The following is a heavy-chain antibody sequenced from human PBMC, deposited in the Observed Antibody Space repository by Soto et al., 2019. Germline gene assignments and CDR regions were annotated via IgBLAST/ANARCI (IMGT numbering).Heavy chain of an antibody. CDR3: ARVGGITGTTSVGT. J-gene: IGHJ5*02. V-gene: IGHV4-31*03. Sequence: QVPLQEAGPGLVKPSQTLSLTCTVSGGSISSGGYYWSWIRQHPGKGLEWIGYIYYSGSTYYNPSLKSRVTISVDTSKNQFSLKLSSVTAADTAVYYCARVGGITGTTSVGTWGQGTLVTVSS. CDR1: GGSISSGGYY. CDR2: IYYSGST. D-gene: IGHD1-20*01.